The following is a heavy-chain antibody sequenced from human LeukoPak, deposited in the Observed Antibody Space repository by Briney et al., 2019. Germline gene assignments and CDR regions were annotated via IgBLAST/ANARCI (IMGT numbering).Heavy chain of an antibody. V-gene: IGHV1-69*05. J-gene: IGHJ3*02. CDR2: IIPIFGTA. CDR1: GGTFSSYA. Sequence: SVKVSCKASGGTFSSYAISWVRPAPGQGLEWMGRIIPIFGTANYAQKFQGRVTITTDESTSTAYMELSSLRSEDTAVYYCAIPKGVVVAATSAFDIWGQGTMVTVAS. CDR3: AIPKGVVVAATSAFDI. D-gene: IGHD2-15*01.